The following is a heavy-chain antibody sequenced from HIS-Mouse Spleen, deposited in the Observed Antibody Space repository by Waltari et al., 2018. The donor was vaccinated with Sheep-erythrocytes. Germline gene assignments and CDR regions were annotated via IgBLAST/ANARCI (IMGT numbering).Heavy chain of an antibody. V-gene: IGHV5-51*01. J-gene: IGHJ3*02. CDR3: ARQYYYDSSGYAAHDAFDI. D-gene: IGHD3-22*01. CDR1: GYSFTSYW. Sequence: EVQLVQSGAEVKKPGESLKISCKGSGYSFTSYWIGWVRQMPGKGLEWMGILYPGDSETRYSPSFQGQVTISADKSISTAYLQWSSLKASDTAMYYCARQYYYDSSGYAAHDAFDIWGQGTMVTVSS. CDR2: LYPGDSET.